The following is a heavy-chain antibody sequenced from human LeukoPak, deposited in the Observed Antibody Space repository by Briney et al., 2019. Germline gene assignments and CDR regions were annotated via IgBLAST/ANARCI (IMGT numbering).Heavy chain of an antibody. Sequence: GGSLRLSCPASRFTFSTYWMSWVRQAPGKGLEWVANIKQDGSEKYYVDSVKGRFTISRDNAKNSLYLQMNSLRAEDTAVYYCARDGVFRSSAPDYWGQGTLVTVSS. CDR1: RFTFSTYW. D-gene: IGHD6-6*01. CDR3: ARDGVFRSSAPDY. J-gene: IGHJ4*02. CDR2: IKQDGSEK. V-gene: IGHV3-7*01.